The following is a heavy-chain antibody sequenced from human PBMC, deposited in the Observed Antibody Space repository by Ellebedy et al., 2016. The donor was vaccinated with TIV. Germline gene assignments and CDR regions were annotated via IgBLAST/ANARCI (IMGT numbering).Heavy chain of an antibody. CDR1: GFTFSNYN. CDR3: ARAGPLEMNHFDY. CDR2: IRSTGSDK. D-gene: IGHD5-24*01. V-gene: IGHV3-21*06. Sequence: GESLKISCVASGFTFSNYNMNWVRQSPGKGLEWVSSIRSTGSDKYYAESVKGRFTISRDTAQNTLFLQMNSLRVEDTAVYYGARAGPLEMNHFDYWGQGTLVTVSS. J-gene: IGHJ4*02.